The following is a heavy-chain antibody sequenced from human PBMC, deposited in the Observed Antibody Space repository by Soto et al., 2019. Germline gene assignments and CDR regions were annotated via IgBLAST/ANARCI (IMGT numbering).Heavy chain of an antibody. CDR1: GDSISTVDYF. V-gene: IGHV4-30-4*01. D-gene: IGHD2-15*01. CDR3: ARGRYCLTGRCFPNWFDS. J-gene: IGHJ5*01. CDR2: IYKSTTT. Sequence: SLSLTCSVSGDSISTVDYFWAWIRQPPGQALEYIGYIYKSTTTYYNPSFESRVAISLDTSKSQFSLTVTSVTAADTAVYFCARGRYCLTGRCFPNWFDSWGQGTLVTVSS.